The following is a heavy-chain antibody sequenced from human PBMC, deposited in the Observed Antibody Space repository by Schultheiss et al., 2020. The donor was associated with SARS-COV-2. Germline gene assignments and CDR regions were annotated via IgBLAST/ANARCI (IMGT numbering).Heavy chain of an antibody. CDR2: INPNSGGT. CDR1: GYTFTDYY. V-gene: IGHV1-2*04. CDR3: AREGGQNNYYYYGMDV. Sequence: ASVKVSCKASGYTFTDYYMHWVRQAPGQGLEWMGWINPNSGGTNYAQKFQGWVTMTRDKSISTAYMELSRLRSDDTAVYYWAREGGQNNYYYYGMDVWGQGTTVTVSS. J-gene: IGHJ6*02. D-gene: IGHD3-16*01.